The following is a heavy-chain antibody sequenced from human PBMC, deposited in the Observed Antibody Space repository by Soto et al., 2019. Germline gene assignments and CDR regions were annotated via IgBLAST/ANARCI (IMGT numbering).Heavy chain of an antibody. Sequence: QVQLVQSGSEVKKPGASMKMSCETSGYTFTAYPIHWVRQAPGQGLEWMGWINADNGNTKYSQKFQGRVTITRDTSASTVYLDLSSLRSEDTAVYYCARVLSAPAVFPTGGVPLDVWGKGTMVIVSS. D-gene: IGHD2-8*02. CDR3: ARVLSAPAVFPTGGVPLDV. CDR1: GYTFTAYP. V-gene: IGHV1-3*01. CDR2: INADNGNT. J-gene: IGHJ6*04.